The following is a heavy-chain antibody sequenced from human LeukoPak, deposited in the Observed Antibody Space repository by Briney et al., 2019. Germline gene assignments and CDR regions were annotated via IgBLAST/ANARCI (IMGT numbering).Heavy chain of an antibody. CDR2: IYYSGST. D-gene: IGHD3-22*01. Sequence: SETLSLTCTVSGGSISSYYWSWIRQPPGKGLEWIGYIYYSGSTNYNPSLKSRVTISVDTSKNQFSLKLSSVTAADTAVYYCARRSSTYYYDSSGYYYSPGVVDYWGQGTLVTVSS. CDR3: ARRSSTYYYDSSGYYYSPGVVDY. J-gene: IGHJ4*02. V-gene: IGHV4-59*12. CDR1: GGSISSYY.